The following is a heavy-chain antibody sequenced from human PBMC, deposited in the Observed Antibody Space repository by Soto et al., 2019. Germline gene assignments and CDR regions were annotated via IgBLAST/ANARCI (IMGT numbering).Heavy chain of an antibody. CDR1: GGSFSVYY. CDR3: ERGRRYSYGRPAFGAFDI. J-gene: IGHJ3*02. CDR2: NDHLGSN. D-gene: IGHD5-18*01. Sequence: SETLSLTCAVHGGSFSVYYWRLLRQASAKGLYWFRKNDHLGSNNYNTSLKSRVTISVETSKNQFSLKLSSVKDADTAVYYCERGRRYSYGRPAFGAFDIWGPGTMVT. V-gene: IGHV4-34*01.